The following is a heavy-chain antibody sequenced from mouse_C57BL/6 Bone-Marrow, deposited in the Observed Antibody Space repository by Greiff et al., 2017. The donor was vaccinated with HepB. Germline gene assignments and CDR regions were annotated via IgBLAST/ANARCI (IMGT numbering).Heavy chain of an antibody. J-gene: IGHJ1*03. CDR3: AREGLRWGYFDV. V-gene: IGHV5-16*01. D-gene: IGHD1-1*01. CDR2: INYDGSST. CDR1: GFTFSDYY. Sequence: EVQLVESEGGLVQPGSSMKLSCTASGFTFSDYYMAWVRQVPEKGLEWVANINYDGSSTYYLDSLKSRFIISRDNAKNILYLQMSSLKSEDTATYYCAREGLRWGYFDVWGTGTTVTVSS.